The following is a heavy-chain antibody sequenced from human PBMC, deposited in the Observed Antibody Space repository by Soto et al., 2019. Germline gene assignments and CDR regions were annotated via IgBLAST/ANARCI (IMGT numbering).Heavy chain of an antibody. CDR3: ARSDYDYFDY. V-gene: IGHV4-34*12. J-gene: IGHJ4*02. D-gene: IGHD4-17*01. CDR2: IIHSGST. CDR1: GGSFSGYY. Sequence: PSETLSLTCAVYGGSFSGYYWSWIRQPPGKGLEWIGEIIHSGSTNYNPSLKSRVTISVDTSKNQFSLKLSSVTAADTAVYYCARSDYDYFDYWGQGTLVTVSS.